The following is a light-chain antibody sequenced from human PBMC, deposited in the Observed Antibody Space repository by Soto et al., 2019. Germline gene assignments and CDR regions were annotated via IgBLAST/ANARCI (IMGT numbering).Light chain of an antibody. V-gene: IGLV2-14*03. CDR2: DVN. CDR3: TSCTTSTTMI. Sequence: QSVLTQPASVSGSPGQSITISRTGTSSDIGAYNFVSWYQQHPGKAPKLMLYDVNIRPSGVSNRFSGSKSGNTASLTISGLQAEDEADYYCTSCTTSTTMIFGGGTKVTV. CDR1: SSDIGAYNF. J-gene: IGLJ2*01.